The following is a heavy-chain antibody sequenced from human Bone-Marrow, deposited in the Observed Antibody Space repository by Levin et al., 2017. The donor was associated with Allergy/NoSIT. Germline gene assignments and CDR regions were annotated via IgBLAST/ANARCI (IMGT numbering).Heavy chain of an antibody. D-gene: IGHD6-19*01. CDR1: GFTFSNYW. Sequence: LSLTCAASGFTFSNYWMHWVRQAPGEGLVCVSRINSDGSGTSYADSVKGRFTISRDNAKNTLYLQMNSLRAEDMAVYHCVRGSSGWKGVDYWGQGTLVTVSS. J-gene: IGHJ4*02. CDR2: INSDGSGT. V-gene: IGHV3-74*01. CDR3: VRGSSGWKGVDY.